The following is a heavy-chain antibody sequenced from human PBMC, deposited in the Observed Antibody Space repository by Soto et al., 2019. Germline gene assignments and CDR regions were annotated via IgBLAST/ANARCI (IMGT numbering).Heavy chain of an antibody. J-gene: IGHJ6*02. V-gene: IGHV1-8*01. CDR1: GYTFTSYD. CDR2: MNPNSGNT. Sequence: GASVKVSCKASGYTFTSYDINWVRQATGQGLEWMGWMNPNSGNTGYAQKFQGRVTMTRNTSISTAYMELSSLRSEDTAVYYCARESVYESSLWSGYYPTYYYGMDVWGQGTTVTVSS. CDR3: ARESVYESSLWSGYYPTYYYGMDV. D-gene: IGHD3-3*01.